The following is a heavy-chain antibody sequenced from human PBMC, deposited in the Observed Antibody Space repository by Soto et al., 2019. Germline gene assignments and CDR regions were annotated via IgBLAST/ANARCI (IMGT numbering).Heavy chain of an antibody. Sequence: QVQLVESGGGVVQPGRSLRLSCAASGFTFSSYGMHWVRQAPGKGLEWVAVISYDGSNKYYADSVKGRFTISRDNSKNTLYLQMNSLRAEHTAVYYCAKLTVTTSDTSDAFDIWGQGTMVTVSS. CDR3: AKLTVTTSDTSDAFDI. V-gene: IGHV3-30*18. D-gene: IGHD4-17*01. CDR2: ISYDGSNK. CDR1: GFTFSSYG. J-gene: IGHJ3*02.